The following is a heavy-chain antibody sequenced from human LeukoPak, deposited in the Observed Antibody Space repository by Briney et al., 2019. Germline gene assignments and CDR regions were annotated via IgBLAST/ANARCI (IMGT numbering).Heavy chain of an antibody. CDR1: GFTFSYYT. V-gene: IGHV3-23*01. J-gene: IGHJ4*02. Sequence: GGSLRLSCAASGFTFSYYTMNWVRQAPGKGLEWVSAISGSGGSTYYADSVKGRFTISRDNSRNTLYLQMNSLRAEDTAVYYCAKGRQQWLVEVDYWGQGTLVTVSS. D-gene: IGHD6-19*01. CDR3: AKGRQQWLVEVDY. CDR2: ISGSGGST.